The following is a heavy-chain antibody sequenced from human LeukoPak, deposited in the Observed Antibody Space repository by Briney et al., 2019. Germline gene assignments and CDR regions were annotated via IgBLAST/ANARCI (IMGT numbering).Heavy chain of an antibody. J-gene: IGHJ4*02. CDR1: GFTFSSYA. CDR3: AKLLNDYGDYYFDS. D-gene: IGHD4-17*01. V-gene: IGHV3-23*01. CDR2: ISGSVGNT. Sequence: GGSLRLSCAASGFTFSSYAIHWVRQAPGKGLEWVSAISGSVGNTYYADSVKGRFTISRDNSKNTLYLQMNSLRADDTAAYYCAKLLNDYGDYYFDSWGQGTLVTVSS.